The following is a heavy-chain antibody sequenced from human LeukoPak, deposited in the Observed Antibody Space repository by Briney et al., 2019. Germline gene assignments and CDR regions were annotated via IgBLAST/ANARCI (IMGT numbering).Heavy chain of an antibody. J-gene: IGHJ6*02. V-gene: IGHV1-69*05. Sequence: ASVKVSCKASGGTFSSYAISWVRQAPGQGLEWMGGIIPIFGTANYAQKFQGRVTITTDESTSTAYMELSSLRSEDTAVYYCVRGYSGYDYLSYYYYGMDVWGQGTTVTVSS. D-gene: IGHD5-12*01. CDR2: IIPIFGTA. CDR3: VRGYSGYDYLSYYYYGMDV. CDR1: GGTFSSYA.